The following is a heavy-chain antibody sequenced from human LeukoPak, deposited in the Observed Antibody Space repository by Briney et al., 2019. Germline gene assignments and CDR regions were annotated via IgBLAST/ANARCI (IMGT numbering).Heavy chain of an antibody. CDR3: ARTLTGHSTGLKFYYYYYGMDV. J-gene: IGHJ6*02. CDR2: ISSSSTTI. CDR1: KFNFSSYN. V-gene: IGHV3-48*01. Sequence: GGSLRLSCAASKFNFSSYNMNWIRQAPGRGLEWVSYISSSSTTIYYADSVKGRFTISRDNAKNSLYLQMNSLRAGDAAVYYCARTLTGHSTGLKFYYYYYGMDVWGQGTTVTVSS. D-gene: IGHD6-19*01.